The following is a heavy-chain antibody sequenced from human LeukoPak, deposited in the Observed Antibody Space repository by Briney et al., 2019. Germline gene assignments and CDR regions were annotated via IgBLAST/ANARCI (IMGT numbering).Heavy chain of an antibody. J-gene: IGHJ4*02. D-gene: IGHD1/OR15-1a*01. V-gene: IGHV3-48*01. Sequence: GGSLRLSCADSGFTFSSHTMNWVRQAPGKGLEWVSYISSSSDTIYYADSVKVRFTISRDNAKNSLYLQMNSLRAEDTAVYYCAREWNSRARFDYWGQGTLVTVSS. CDR1: GFTFSSHT. CDR2: ISSSSDTI. CDR3: AREWNSRARFDY.